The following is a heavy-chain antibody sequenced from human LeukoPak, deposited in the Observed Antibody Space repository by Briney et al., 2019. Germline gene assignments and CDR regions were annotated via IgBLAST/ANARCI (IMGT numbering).Heavy chain of an antibody. V-gene: IGHV5-10-1*01. D-gene: IGHD3-10*01. Sequence: GESLRISCKGSGYSFTSYWISWVRQMPGKGLEWMGRIDPSDSYTNYSPSFQGHVTISADKSISTAYLQWSSLEASDTAMYYCARPLVVRGVIENWFDPWGQGTLVTVSS. CDR2: IDPSDSYT. J-gene: IGHJ5*02. CDR3: ARPLVVRGVIENWFDP. CDR1: GYSFTSYW.